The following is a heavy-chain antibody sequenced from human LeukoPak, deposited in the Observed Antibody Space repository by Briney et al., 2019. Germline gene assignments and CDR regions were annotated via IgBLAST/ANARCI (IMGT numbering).Heavy chain of an antibody. CDR3: ARHIDDYGDYGAFDI. V-gene: IGHV4-34*01. CDR2: INHSGST. D-gene: IGHD4-17*01. Sequence: TSETLSLTCAVYGGSFSGYYWSWIRQPPGKGLEWIGEINHSGSTNYNPSLKSRVTISVDTFKNQFSLKLSSVTAADTAVYYCARHIDDYGDYGAFDIWGQGTMVTVSS. CDR1: GGSFSGYY. J-gene: IGHJ3*02.